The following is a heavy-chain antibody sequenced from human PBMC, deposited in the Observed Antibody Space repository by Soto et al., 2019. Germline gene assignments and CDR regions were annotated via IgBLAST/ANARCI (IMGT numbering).Heavy chain of an antibody. D-gene: IGHD3-22*01. CDR3: ARDYYKYYDSSGYYRSPAY. CDR1: GVTFSSYA. CDR2: ISYDGSDK. J-gene: IGHJ4*02. Sequence: GSLRLSCAASGVTFSSYAMHWVRQAPGKGLEWVALISYDGSDKDYADSVKGRFTISRDNSRNTLFLQMNSLRAEDTAVYYCARDYYKYYDSSGYYRSPAYWGQGTLVTVSS. V-gene: IGHV3-30-3*01.